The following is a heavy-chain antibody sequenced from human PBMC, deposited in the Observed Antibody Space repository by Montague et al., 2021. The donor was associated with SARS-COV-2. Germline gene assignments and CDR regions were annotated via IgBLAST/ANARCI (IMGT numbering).Heavy chain of an antibody. V-gene: IGHV3-23*01. CDR3: VRSFYCSSSSCSGSYHYGMDL. CDR2: ISGSGYST. D-gene: IGHD2-2*01. CDR1: GFTFSSHA. Sequence: SLRLSCAASGFTFSSHAMSWVRQAPGKGLEWVSAISGSGYSTYYVDSVKGRFTISRDNSKSTLHLLMNSLRAEDTAVYYCVRSFYCSSSSCSGSYHYGMDLWGQGTTVTVSS. J-gene: IGHJ6*02.